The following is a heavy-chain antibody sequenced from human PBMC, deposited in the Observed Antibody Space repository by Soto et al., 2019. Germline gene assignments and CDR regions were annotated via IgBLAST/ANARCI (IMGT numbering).Heavy chain of an antibody. CDR2: ITPMIRTT. Sequence: QVHLVQSGAEVKRPGSSVRVSCRASGGTFYTYAFTWVRQAPGQGLEWMGWITPMIRTTTYAQKFHGRVTFSADESASTAYMELSNLRDDDTAVYYCARDVSVMTSVFGFWGQGTLITVSS. CDR3: ARDVSVMTSVFGF. V-gene: IGHV1-69*01. D-gene: IGHD3-10*01. CDR1: GGTFYTYA. J-gene: IGHJ4*02.